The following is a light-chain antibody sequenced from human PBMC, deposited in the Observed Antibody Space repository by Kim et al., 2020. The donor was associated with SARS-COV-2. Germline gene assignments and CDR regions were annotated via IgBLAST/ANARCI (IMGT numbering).Light chain of an antibody. CDR3: SSYAGSNNVV. CDR2: EVS. J-gene: IGLJ2*01. V-gene: IGLV2-8*01. CDR1: SRDVGVYSD. Sequence: SHPMPYTGNSRDVGVYSDVSWYQQHPGRAPKLMIYEVSKRPSGVPGRFSGSKSGNTASLTVSGLQAEDEADYYCSSYAGSNNVVFGGGTQLTVL.